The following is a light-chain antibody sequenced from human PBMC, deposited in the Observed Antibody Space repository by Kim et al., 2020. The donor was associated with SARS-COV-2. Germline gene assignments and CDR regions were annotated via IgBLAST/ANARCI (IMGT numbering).Light chain of an antibody. Sequence: EIVMTQSPATLSVSPGERATLSCRASQSVSSNLAWYQQKPGQAPRLLIHGASTRATGIPARFSGSGSGTEFTLTISSLQSEDFAVYYCQQYNNWPPVYTFGQGTKLEI. CDR2: GAS. V-gene: IGKV3-15*01. J-gene: IGKJ2*01. CDR3: QQYNNWPPVYT. CDR1: QSVSSN.